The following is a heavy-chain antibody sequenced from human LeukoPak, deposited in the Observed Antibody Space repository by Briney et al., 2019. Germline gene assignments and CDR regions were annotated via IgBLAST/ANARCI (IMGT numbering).Heavy chain of an antibody. J-gene: IGHJ4*02. CDR1: GFTFSNAW. Sequence: GGSLRLSCAASGFTFSNAWMNWVRQAPGEGLEWVAVISYDGSNKYYADSVKGRFTISRDNSKNTLYLQMNSLRAEDTAVYYCAKVKRLLWFGGWYYFDYWGQGTLVTVSS. D-gene: IGHD3-10*01. CDR2: ISYDGSNK. CDR3: AKVKRLLWFGGWYYFDY. V-gene: IGHV3-30*18.